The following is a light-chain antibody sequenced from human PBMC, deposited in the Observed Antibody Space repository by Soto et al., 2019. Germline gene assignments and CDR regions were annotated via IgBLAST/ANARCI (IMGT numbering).Light chain of an antibody. CDR3: QQYNSLWT. J-gene: IGKJ1*01. CDR2: KAS. Sequence: DIQMTQSPSTLSASVGDRDTITCRASQSISSWLAWYQQKPGKAPKLLIYKASSLESGVPSRFSGSGSGTEFTLTISSLQPDDFATYYCQQYNSLWTFGQGTKVDIK. CDR1: QSISSW. V-gene: IGKV1-5*03.